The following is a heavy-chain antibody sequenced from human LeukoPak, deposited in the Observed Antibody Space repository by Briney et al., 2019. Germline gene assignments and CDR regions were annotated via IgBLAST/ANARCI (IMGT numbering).Heavy chain of an antibody. V-gene: IGHV3-30*03. J-gene: IGHJ3*02. D-gene: IGHD3-22*01. CDR2: ISYDRSNK. CDR1: GFTFSSYG. Sequence: GGSLRLSCAASGFTFSSYGMHWARQAPGKGLEWVAVISYDRSNKYYADSVKGRFTISRDNSKNTLYLQMNSLRAEDTAVYYCAMIVVVITTHAFDIWGQGTMVTVSS. CDR3: AMIVVVITTHAFDI.